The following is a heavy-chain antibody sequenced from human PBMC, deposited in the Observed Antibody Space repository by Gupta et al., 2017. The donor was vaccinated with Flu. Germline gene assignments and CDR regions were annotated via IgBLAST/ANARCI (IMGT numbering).Heavy chain of an antibody. J-gene: IGHJ4*02. D-gene: IGHD6-6*01. CDR3: AKSRGGPARPDFDY. CDR2: IGGSGDNK. CDR1: GFIFSNYA. Sequence: EVQLLESGGGLVQPGGSLSLSCAASGFIFSNYAMSWVRQAPGKGLEGVSGIGGSGDNKYYAEAGKGRFTISRDNPKNTLSLQMRGLGAEDAAVYYFAKSRGGPARPDFDYGGQGIVVTVSS. V-gene: IGHV3-23*01.